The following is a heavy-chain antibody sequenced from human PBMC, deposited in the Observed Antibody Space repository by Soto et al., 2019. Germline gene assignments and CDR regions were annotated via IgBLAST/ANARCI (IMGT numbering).Heavy chain of an antibody. Sequence: SDTLSLASTFSGGSISSYYWSWIRQPPGKGLEWIGYIYYSGSTNYNPSLKSRVTISVDTSKNQFSLKLSSVTAADTAVYYCARVRVTGYCSSTPCSGDRWLDVWGQGTTVS. CDR2: IYYSGST. V-gene: IGHV4-59*01. CDR1: GGSISSYY. D-gene: IGHD2-2*01. J-gene: IGHJ6*02. CDR3: ARVRVTGYCSSTPCSGDRWLDV.